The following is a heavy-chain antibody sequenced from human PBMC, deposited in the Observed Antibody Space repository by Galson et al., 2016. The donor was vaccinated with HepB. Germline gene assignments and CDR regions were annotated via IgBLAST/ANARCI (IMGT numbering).Heavy chain of an antibody. CDR2: ISCNGHTT. V-gene: IGHV3-23*01. Sequence: SLRLSCATSGFPFSDFAMSWVRQAPGKGLEWVSGISCNGHTTYYADSVKGRFTISRDNSKNTLSLQMNSLPAEDTAVYFCANSRVFLVITYFDYWGPGTGVTVSS. CDR1: GFPFSDFA. CDR3: ANSRVFLVITYFDY. J-gene: IGHJ4*02. D-gene: IGHD2/OR15-2a*01.